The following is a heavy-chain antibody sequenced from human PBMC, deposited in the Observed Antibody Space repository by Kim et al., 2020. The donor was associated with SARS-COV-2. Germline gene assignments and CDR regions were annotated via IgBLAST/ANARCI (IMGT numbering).Heavy chain of an antibody. D-gene: IGHD3-3*01. J-gene: IGHJ6*02. Sequence: PSRKRRVTISVDTSKTQFSLKLSSVTAADTAVYYCARPDFWSGRSYGMDVWGQGTTVTVSS. CDR3: ARPDFWSGRSYGMDV. V-gene: IGHV4-39*01.